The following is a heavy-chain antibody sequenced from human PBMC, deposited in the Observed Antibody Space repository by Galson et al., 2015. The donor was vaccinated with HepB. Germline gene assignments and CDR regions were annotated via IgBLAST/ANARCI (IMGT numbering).Heavy chain of an antibody. J-gene: IGHJ4*02. Sequence: SLRLSCAASGFTFSSYSMYWVRQAPGKGLEWVSSISSSSSYIYYADSVKGRFTISRDNAKNSLYLQMNSLRAEDTAVYYCAREMGGRFDYWGQGTLVTVSS. CDR3: AREMGGRFDY. D-gene: IGHD2-8*01. V-gene: IGHV3-21*01. CDR2: ISSSSSYI. CDR1: GFTFSSYS.